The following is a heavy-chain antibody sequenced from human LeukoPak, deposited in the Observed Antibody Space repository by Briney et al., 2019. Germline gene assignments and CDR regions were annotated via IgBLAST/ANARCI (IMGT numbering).Heavy chain of an antibody. CDR2: MYHSGST. D-gene: IGHD6-13*01. Sequence: PSQTLSLTCTVSGGSISSGSYYWSWIRQPAGKGLEWIGYMYHSGSTNYNPSLKSRVTISVDTSKNQFSLKLSSVTAADTAVYYCARHSAHSSTNDAFDIWGQGTMVTVSS. CDR1: GGSISSGSYY. J-gene: IGHJ3*02. V-gene: IGHV4-61*10. CDR3: ARHSAHSSTNDAFDI.